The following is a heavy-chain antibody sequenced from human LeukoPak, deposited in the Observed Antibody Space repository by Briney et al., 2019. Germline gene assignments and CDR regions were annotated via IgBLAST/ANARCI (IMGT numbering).Heavy chain of an antibody. J-gene: IGHJ6*02. CDR2: ISSSSSYI. CDR1: GFTFSSYS. Sequence: GGSLRLSCAASGFTFSSYSMNWVRQAPGKGLEWVSSISSSSSYIYYADSVKGRFTISRDNAKNSLYLQMNSLRAEDTAVYYCARGMKLEASYYYYGMDVWGQGTTVIVSS. D-gene: IGHD1-1*01. V-gene: IGHV3-21*01. CDR3: ARGMKLEASYYYYGMDV.